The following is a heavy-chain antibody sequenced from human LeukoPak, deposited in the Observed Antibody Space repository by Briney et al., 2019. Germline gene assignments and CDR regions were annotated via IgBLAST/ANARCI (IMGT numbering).Heavy chain of an antibody. J-gene: IGHJ4*02. Sequence: PGGSLRLSCAASGFTFSSYGMHWVRQAPGKGLEWVAVILSDGSKEFYTDSVKGRFTISRDNSKNTLYLQMNSLRAEDTAVYYCGRDDDRPDNGLDYWGQGALVTVSS. D-gene: IGHD3-22*01. CDR2: ILSDGSKE. V-gene: IGHV3-33*01. CDR1: GFTFSSYG. CDR3: GRDDDRPDNGLDY.